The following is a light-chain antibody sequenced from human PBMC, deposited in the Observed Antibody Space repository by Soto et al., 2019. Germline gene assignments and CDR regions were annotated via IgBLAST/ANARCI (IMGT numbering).Light chain of an antibody. V-gene: IGKV3-20*01. CDR2: AAS. CDR3: QQYGISPPNT. CDR1: QSVGSSY. Sequence: VLTQSRGIQYLSPGERATLSCRASQSVGSSYLAWYQQKPGQAPRLLIYAASSRATGVPERFSGSGSGTDFTLTISCLEPEDFAVYYCQQYGISPPNTSGQGTLLEIK. J-gene: IGKJ5*01.